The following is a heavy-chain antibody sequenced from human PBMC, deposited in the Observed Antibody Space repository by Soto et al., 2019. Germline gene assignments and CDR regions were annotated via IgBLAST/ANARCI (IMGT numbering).Heavy chain of an antibody. V-gene: IGHV3-30-3*01. J-gene: IGHJ4*02. CDR1: GFTLSSHA. D-gene: IGHD2-15*01. CDR2: ILSDGSNK. Sequence: QVQLVESGGGVVQPGRSLRLSCAVSGFTLSSHAMHWVRQAPGKCLEWGSLILSDGSNKYYADSVKGRFTTSRDNSKNTMDLQMNSLRVDDTAVYYCARDDEGGSDCDLGYWGQGALVTVSS. CDR3: ARDDEGGSDCDLGY.